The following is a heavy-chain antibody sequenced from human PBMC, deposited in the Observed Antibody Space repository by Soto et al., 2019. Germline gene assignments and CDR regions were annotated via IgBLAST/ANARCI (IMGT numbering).Heavy chain of an antibody. D-gene: IGHD3-3*01. J-gene: IGHJ4*02. CDR2: IKSKTDGGTT. Sequence: GGSLRLSCAASGFTFSNAWMSWVRQAPGKGLEWVGRIKSKTDGGTTDYAAPVKGRFTISRDDSKNTLYLQMNSLKTEDTAVYYCTTVFYDFWSFHFDYWGQGTLVTVSS. CDR3: TTVFYDFWSFHFDY. V-gene: IGHV3-15*01. CDR1: GFTFSNAW.